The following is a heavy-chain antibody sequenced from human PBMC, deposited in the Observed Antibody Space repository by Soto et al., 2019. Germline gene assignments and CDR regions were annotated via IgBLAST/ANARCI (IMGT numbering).Heavy chain of an antibody. Sequence: GGSLRLSCAASGFTFSRYAMSWVRQAPGKGLEWVSAISGSGGSTYYADSVKGRFTISRDNSKNTLYLQMNSLRAEDTAVYYCAVWNYYDSSGYYYGYWGQGTLVTVSS. CDR1: GFTFSRYA. CDR3: AVWNYYDSSGYYYGY. D-gene: IGHD3-22*01. J-gene: IGHJ4*02. V-gene: IGHV3-23*01. CDR2: ISGSGGST.